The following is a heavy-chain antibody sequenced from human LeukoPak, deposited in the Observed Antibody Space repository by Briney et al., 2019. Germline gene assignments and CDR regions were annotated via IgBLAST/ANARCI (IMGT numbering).Heavy chain of an antibody. CDR2: IYYSGST. J-gene: IGHJ3*02. Sequence: SETLSLTCTVSGGSISSYYWSWVRQPPGKGLEWIGYIYYSGSTNYNPSLKSRVTISLDTSKNQFSLKLSSVTAADTAVYYCARDPDGSDASDIWGQGTMVTVSS. D-gene: IGHD3-10*01. CDR3: ARDPDGSDASDI. CDR1: GGSISSYY. V-gene: IGHV4-59*01.